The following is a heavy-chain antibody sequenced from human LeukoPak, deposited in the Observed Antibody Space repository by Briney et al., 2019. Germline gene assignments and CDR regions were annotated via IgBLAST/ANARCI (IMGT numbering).Heavy chain of an antibody. Sequence: GASVKVSCKASGGTFSSYAISWVRQAPGQGLEWMGGIIPIFGTANYAQKFQGRVTITADKSTSTAYMELSSLRSEDTAVYYCARKYCSSTSCYAFDYWGQGTLVTVSS. CDR3: ARKYCSSTSCYAFDY. J-gene: IGHJ4*02. D-gene: IGHD2-2*01. V-gene: IGHV1-69*06. CDR1: GGTFSSYA. CDR2: IIPIFGTA.